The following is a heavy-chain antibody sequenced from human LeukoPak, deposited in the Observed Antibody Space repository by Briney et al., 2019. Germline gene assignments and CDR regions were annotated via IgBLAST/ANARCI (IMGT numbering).Heavy chain of an antibody. V-gene: IGHV3-21*01. Sequence: GGSLRLSCAASGFTFSSYSMTWVRQAPGKGLEWVSSISSSSSYIYYADSVKGRFTISRDNTKNSLYLQMNSLRAEDTAVYYCARLRLTGTRVDYWGQGTLVTVSS. CDR3: ARLRLTGTRVDY. CDR1: GFTFSSYS. D-gene: IGHD1-20*01. CDR2: ISSSSSYI. J-gene: IGHJ4*02.